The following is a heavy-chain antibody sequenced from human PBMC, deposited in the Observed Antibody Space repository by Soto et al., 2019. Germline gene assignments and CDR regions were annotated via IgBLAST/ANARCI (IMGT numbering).Heavy chain of an antibody. CDR1: GYTFTSYY. Sequence: ASVKVSCKASGYTFTSYYMHWVRRAPGQGLEWMGIINPSGGSTSYAQKLQGRVTMTRDTSTSTVYMELSSLRSEDTAVYYCARLRDYYDSSGYSPFGAFDIWGQGTMVTVSS. V-gene: IGHV1-46*01. CDR2: INPSGGST. J-gene: IGHJ3*02. D-gene: IGHD3-22*01. CDR3: ARLRDYYDSSGYSPFGAFDI.